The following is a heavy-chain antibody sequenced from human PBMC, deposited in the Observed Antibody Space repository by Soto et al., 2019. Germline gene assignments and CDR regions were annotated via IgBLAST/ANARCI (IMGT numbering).Heavy chain of an antibody. V-gene: IGHV4-39*01. Sequence: QLQLQESGPGLVKPSETLSLTCTVSGGSISSRSYYWGWIRQPPGKGLEWIGSIYYSGNAYYNPYLKSRVAVSVDTSKNQFSLKVTSVTATDTAVYYCARHKDTSSRYLLPDFWGQGTLVTVSS. CDR3: ARHKDTSSRYLLPDF. D-gene: IGHD6-13*01. CDR1: GGSISSRSYY. CDR2: IYYSGNA. J-gene: IGHJ4*02.